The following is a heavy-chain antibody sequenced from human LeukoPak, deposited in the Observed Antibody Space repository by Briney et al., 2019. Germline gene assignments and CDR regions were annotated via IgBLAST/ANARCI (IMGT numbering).Heavy chain of an antibody. CDR1: GFTFSNHW. Sequence: GGSLRLSCAASGFTFSNHWMSWVRQAPGKGLEWVANIKQDGSEAYDGDSVRGRFTISRDNAKNSLYLQMNSLRAEDTAVYYCARAGQSDYWGQGTLVTVSS. J-gene: IGHJ4*02. CDR3: ARAGQSDY. V-gene: IGHV3-7*04. CDR2: IKQDGSEA.